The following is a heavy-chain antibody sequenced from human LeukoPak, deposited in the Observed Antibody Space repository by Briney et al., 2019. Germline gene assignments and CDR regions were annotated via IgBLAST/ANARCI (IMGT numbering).Heavy chain of an antibody. CDR3: AREKSIAVAVKHGWFDP. CDR2: IYTSGST. Sequence: PSETLSLTCTVSGGSISSYYWSWIRQPAGKGLEWIGRIYTSGSTNYNPSLKSRVTMSVDTSKNQFSLKLSSVTAADTAVYYCAREKSIAVAVKHGWFDPWGQGTLVTVSS. J-gene: IGHJ5*02. CDR1: GGSISSYY. D-gene: IGHD6-19*01. V-gene: IGHV4-4*07.